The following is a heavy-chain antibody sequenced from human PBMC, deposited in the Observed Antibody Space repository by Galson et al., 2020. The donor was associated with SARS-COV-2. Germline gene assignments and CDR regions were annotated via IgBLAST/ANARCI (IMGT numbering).Heavy chain of an antibody. CDR3: ARSEGEGNYYYYYGMDV. Sequence: GESLKISCAASGFTFSSYGMHRVRQAPGKRLEWVAVIWYDGSNKYYADSVKGRFTISRDNSKNTLYLQMNSLRAEDTAVYYCARSEGEGNYYYYYGMDVWGQGTTVTVSS. J-gene: IGHJ6*02. CDR2: IWYDGSNK. D-gene: IGHD3-16*01. V-gene: IGHV3-33*01. CDR1: GFTFSSYG.